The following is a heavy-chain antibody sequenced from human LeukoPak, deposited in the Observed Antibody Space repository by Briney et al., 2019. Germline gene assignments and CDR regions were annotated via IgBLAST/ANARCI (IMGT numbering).Heavy chain of an antibody. V-gene: IGHV3-74*01. J-gene: IGHJ4*02. CDR1: GFAYSGSS. CDR3: SRGHYGPDY. D-gene: IGHD3-16*01. CDR2: IQRDGSSP. Sequence: GGSLRLSCTAPGFAYSGSSMHWVRQAPGKGLEWVSGIQRDGSSPTYADSVKGRFTISRDNAKGSVYLQVNILRAEDTAVYYCSRGHYGPDYWGQGTLVTVSS.